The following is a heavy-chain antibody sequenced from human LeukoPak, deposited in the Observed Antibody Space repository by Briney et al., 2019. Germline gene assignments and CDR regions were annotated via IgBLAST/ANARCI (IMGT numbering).Heavy chain of an antibody. D-gene: IGHD6-13*01. J-gene: IGHJ3*02. CDR2: IYYSGST. CDR3: ARHPQQFDAFDI. CDR1: GGSISSSSYY. Sequence: KPSETLSLTCTVSGGSISSSSYYWGWIRQPPGKGLDWIGNIYYSGSTYYNPSLKSRVTISVDTSKNQFSLKLTSVTAADTAVYYCARHPQQFDAFDIWGQGTMVTVSS. V-gene: IGHV4-39*01.